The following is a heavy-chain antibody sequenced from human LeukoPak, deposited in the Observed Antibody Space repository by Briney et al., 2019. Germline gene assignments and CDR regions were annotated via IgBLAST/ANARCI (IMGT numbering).Heavy chain of an antibody. CDR2: IKQDGSEK. D-gene: IGHD5-18*01. CDR3: ARVPDTAMVPSYYYYYMDV. CDR1: GFTFSSYW. J-gene: IGHJ6*03. V-gene: IGHV3-7*01. Sequence: GGSLRLSCAASGFTFSSYWMSWVRQAPGKGLEWVANIKQDGSEKYYVDSVKGRFTISRDNAKNSLYLQMNSLRAEDTAVYYCARVPDTAMVPSYYYYYMDVWGKGTTVTVSS.